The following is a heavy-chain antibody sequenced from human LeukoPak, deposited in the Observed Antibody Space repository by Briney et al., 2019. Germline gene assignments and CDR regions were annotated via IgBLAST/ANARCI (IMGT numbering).Heavy chain of an antibody. CDR2: ISGSGGST. Sequence: PGGSLRLSCAASGFTFSSYAMSWVRQAPGKGLEWVSAISGSGGSTYYADSVKGRFTISRDNSKNTLYLQMNSLRAEDTAVYYCAKGSIYYYGSGSYDDYWGQGTLVTVSS. CDR1: GFTFSSYA. J-gene: IGHJ4*02. D-gene: IGHD3-10*01. CDR3: AKGSIYYYGSGSYDDY. V-gene: IGHV3-23*01.